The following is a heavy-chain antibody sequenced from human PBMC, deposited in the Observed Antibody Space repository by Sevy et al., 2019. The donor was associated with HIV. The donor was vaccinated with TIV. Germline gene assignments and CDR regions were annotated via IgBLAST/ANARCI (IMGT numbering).Heavy chain of an antibody. J-gene: IGHJ4*02. CDR2: VNPNGDGT. V-gene: IGHV1-2*02. CDR1: GYSFTGYY. CDR3: SRSVFGSGTYLNDY. Sequence: ASVKVSCKASGYSFTGYYIHWARQAPGRGLEWMGWVNPNGDGTNYAQKFQGRVTMTRDTSISTAYMDLTRLRSDDTAVYYCSRSVFGSGTYLNDYWGQGTLVTVSS. D-gene: IGHD3-10*01.